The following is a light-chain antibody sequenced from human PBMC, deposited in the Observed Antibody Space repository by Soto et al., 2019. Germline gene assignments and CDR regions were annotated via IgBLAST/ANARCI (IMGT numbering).Light chain of an antibody. CDR2: DSS. J-gene: IGKJ4*01. V-gene: IGKV3-20*01. CDR1: QILNGGS. Sequence: EIVLTQSPGTLSLSPGDRAALSCRTTQILNGGSLAWYQVKPGQAPRLLMYDSSIRAAGVPNRFSGSGSGTDFTLTISRLETEDFAVYYCQLYGSSPELTFGGGTTV. CDR3: QLYGSSPELT.